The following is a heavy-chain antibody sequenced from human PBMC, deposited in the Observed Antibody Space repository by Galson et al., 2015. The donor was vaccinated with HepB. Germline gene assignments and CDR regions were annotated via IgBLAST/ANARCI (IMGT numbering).Heavy chain of an antibody. J-gene: IGHJ3*02. CDR3: ARDEWGCSSTSCYNAFDI. V-gene: IGHV3-66*02. CDR2: IYSGGST. CDR1: GFTVSSNY. Sequence: SLRLSCAASGFTVSSNYMSWVRQAPGKGLEWVSVIYSGGSTYYADSAKGRFTISRDNSKNTLYLQMNSLRAEDTAVYYCARDEWGCSSTSCYNAFDIWGQGTMVTVSS. D-gene: IGHD2-2*02.